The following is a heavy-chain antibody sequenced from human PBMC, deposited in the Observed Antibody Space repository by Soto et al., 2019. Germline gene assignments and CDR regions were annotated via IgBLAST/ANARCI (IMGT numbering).Heavy chain of an antibody. CDR3: ARSPFYGLKSPFDY. CDR1: GVSISDGGYS. D-gene: IGHD3-10*01. V-gene: IGHV4-30-2*01. Sequence: QLQLQESGSGLVKPSQTLSLNCAVSGVSISDGGYSWSWIRQPPGKGLEWIGYTHVSGETYYNPSLTGRVTLSVDRSRNQFSLDLRSMTAADTAVYYCARSPFYGLKSPFDYWGQGTLVSVSS. CDR2: THVSGET. J-gene: IGHJ4*02.